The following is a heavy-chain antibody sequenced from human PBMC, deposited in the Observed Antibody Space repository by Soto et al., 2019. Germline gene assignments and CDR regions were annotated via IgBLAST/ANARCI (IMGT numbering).Heavy chain of an antibody. CDR3: ARSRGSAGTTYYFDY. D-gene: IGHD1-1*01. J-gene: IGHJ4*02. CDR1: GGSINSYY. V-gene: IGHV4-4*07. Sequence: LSLTCTVSGGSINSYYWAWVRQPAGKGLEWIGHIYTTGSTNYNPSLKSRVTMSVDTSKNQFSLSLSSVTAADTAVYYCARSRGSAGTTYYFDYWGQGTLVTVSS. CDR2: IYTTGST.